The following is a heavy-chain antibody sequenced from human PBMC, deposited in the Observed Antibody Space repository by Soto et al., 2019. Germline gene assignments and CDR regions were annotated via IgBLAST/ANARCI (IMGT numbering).Heavy chain of an antibody. D-gene: IGHD1-26*01. CDR2: IGVYNGNT. J-gene: IGHJ4*02. Sequence: QVQLVQSGAEVKKPGASVKVSCKSSGYTFTNYGISWVRLAPGQGLEWMGWIGVYNGNTNYAHNLQGRVTMTIDTSTNTAYVELRSLSSDDTAVYYCARDVPRTSRIEWQPSFEYWGQGTLVTVSP. V-gene: IGHV1-18*01. CDR3: ARDVPRTSRIEWQPSFEY. CDR1: GYTFTNYG.